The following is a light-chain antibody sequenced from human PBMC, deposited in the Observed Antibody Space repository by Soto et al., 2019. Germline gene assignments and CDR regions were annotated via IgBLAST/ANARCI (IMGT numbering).Light chain of an antibody. CDR2: GAS. CDR1: QSINRH. J-gene: IGKJ2*01. Sequence: EIVLTQSPATLSLSPGGRATLCGRARQSINRHLAWYQQKPGQGPRLLIYGASTRATGIPARFSGSGSGTEFTLTISNLQSEDFAVYYCQQYNNWPYTFGQGTKVDIK. V-gene: IGKV3-15*01. CDR3: QQYNNWPYT.